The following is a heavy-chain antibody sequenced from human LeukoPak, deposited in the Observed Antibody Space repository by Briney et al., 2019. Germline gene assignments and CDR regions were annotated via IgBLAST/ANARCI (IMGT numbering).Heavy chain of an antibody. J-gene: IGHJ4*02. CDR1: GGSISSSSYY. V-gene: IGHV4-39*07. CDR2: IYYSGST. Sequence: SETLSLTCTVSGGSISSSSYYWGWIRQPPGKGLEWIGSIYYSGSTYYNPSLKSRVTISVDTSKNQFSLKLSSVTAADTAVYYCARVKYDILTGASRSFDYWGQGTLVTVSS. CDR3: ARVKYDILTGASRSFDY. D-gene: IGHD3-9*01.